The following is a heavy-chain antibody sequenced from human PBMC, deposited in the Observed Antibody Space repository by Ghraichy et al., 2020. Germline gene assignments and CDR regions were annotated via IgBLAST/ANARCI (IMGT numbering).Heavy chain of an antibody. J-gene: IGHJ4*02. D-gene: IGHD6-6*01. CDR2: LYSSGST. CDR3: ARGAARSYRMFDS. CDR1: GGSISVYY. Sequence: SETLSLTCTVSGGSISVYYWSWIRQPAGKGLEWIGRLYSSGSTNYNPSLNSRVTMSIDTSKNQFSLNLSTVTAADTAVYYCARGAARSYRMFDSCGQGTLVTVSS. V-gene: IGHV4-4*07.